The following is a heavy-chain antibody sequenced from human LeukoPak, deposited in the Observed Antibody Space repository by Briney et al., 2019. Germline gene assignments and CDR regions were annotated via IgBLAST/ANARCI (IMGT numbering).Heavy chain of an antibody. CDR2: IYPGDSDT. Sequence: GESLKISCKGSGYSFTGYWIGWVRQMPGKGLEWMGIIYPGDSDTRYSPSFQGQVTISADKSISTAYLQWSSLKASDTAMYYCARGPDIVVVPAARYFDYWAREPWSPSPQ. CDR1: GYSFTGYW. D-gene: IGHD2-2*01. J-gene: IGHJ4*02. CDR3: ARGPDIVVVPAARYFDY. V-gene: IGHV5-51*01.